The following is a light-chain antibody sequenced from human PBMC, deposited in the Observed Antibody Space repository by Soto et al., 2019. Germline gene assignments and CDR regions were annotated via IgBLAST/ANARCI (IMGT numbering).Light chain of an antibody. CDR1: QSVSNN. V-gene: IGKV3D-15*01. CDR3: HQYDSWT. Sequence: EIVMTQSPATLSVSPGDRATLSCRASQSVSNNLAWYQQKPGQAPRLLIYGASSRATGIPDRFSGSGSGTDFTLTISRLEPEDFAVYYCHQYDSWTFGQGTKVDIK. CDR2: GAS. J-gene: IGKJ1*01.